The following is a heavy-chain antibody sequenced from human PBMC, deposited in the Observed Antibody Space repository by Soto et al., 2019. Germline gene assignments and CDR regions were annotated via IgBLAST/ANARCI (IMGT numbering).Heavy chain of an antibody. CDR2: IYYSGST. CDR3: ARDVVVTASGMDV. CDR1: GGSISSGDYY. D-gene: IGHD2-21*02. V-gene: IGHV4-30-4*01. Sequence: SETLSLTCTVSGGSISSGDYYRTWIRQPPGKGLEWIGYIYYSGSTYSNPSLKSRVTISVDTSKNQFSLKLSSVTAADTAVYYCARDVVVTASGMDVWGQGTTVTVSS. J-gene: IGHJ6*02.